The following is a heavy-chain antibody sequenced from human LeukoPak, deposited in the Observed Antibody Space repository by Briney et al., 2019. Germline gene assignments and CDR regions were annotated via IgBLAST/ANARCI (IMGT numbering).Heavy chain of an antibody. J-gene: IGHJ3*02. CDR1: GYTFTSYY. V-gene: IGHV1-46*01. D-gene: IGHD3-22*01. Sequence: GASVKVSCKASGYTFTSYYMHWVRQAPGQGLEWMGIINPSGGSTSYAQKFQGRVTMTRDTSISTAYMELGRLRSDDTAVYYCAVLESKLANYYDSSGYYENAFDIWGQGTMVTVSS. CDR3: AVLESKLANYYDSSGYYENAFDI. CDR2: INPSGGST.